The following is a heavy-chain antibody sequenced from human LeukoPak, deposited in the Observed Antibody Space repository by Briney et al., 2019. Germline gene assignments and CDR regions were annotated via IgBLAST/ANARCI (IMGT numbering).Heavy chain of an antibody. J-gene: IGHJ4*02. V-gene: IGHV4-59*02. Sequence: SETLSLTCTVSGGSVSSYYWSWIRQPPGKGLEWIGYIYYSGSTNYNPSLKSRVTISVDTSKNQFSLKLSSVTAADTAVYYCASGLAAPGAWDYWGQGTLVTVSS. CDR1: GGSVSSYY. CDR2: IYYSGST. D-gene: IGHD6-13*01. CDR3: ASGLAAPGAWDY.